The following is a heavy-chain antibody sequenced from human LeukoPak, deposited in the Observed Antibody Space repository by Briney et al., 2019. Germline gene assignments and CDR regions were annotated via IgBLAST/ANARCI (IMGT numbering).Heavy chain of an antibody. D-gene: IGHD3-22*01. CDR2: VYYSGIT. V-gene: IGHV4-39*01. Sequence: SETLSLTCTVSGGSISSPSFYWGWIRLSPGKGLEWIGSVYYSGITFYNPSLKSRVTISVDTSKNQFSLKLNSVTAADTAVYYCARQTERLYGTSGYYDHWGQGTLVTVSS. J-gene: IGHJ5*02. CDR3: ARQTERLYGTSGYYDH. CDR1: GGSISSPSFY.